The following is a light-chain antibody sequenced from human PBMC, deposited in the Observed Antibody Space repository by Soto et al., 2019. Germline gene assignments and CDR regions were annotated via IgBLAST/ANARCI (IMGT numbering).Light chain of an antibody. V-gene: IGKV3-20*01. CDR3: QQYGTSPYT. Sequence: EIVLTQSPGTLSLSPGERATLSCRASQSVSTSYLAWYQQKSGQAPRLLIYGASSRATGIPDRFSGSGSGTDFNLTISRLEPEDFAVYYCQQYGTSPYTFGQGTKLEIK. CDR2: GAS. CDR1: QSVSTSY. J-gene: IGKJ2*01.